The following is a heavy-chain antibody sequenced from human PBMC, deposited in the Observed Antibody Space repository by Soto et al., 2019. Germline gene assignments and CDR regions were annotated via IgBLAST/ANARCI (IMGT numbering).Heavy chain of an antibody. CDR2: IYPRGST. CDR3: ARAGGLGAVAADY. Sequence: QLQLQESGSGLVKPSQTLSLTCAVSGGSISSGGYSWSWIRQPPGKGLEWIGYIYPRGSTSYNPSRQSRVTISVDRSKNQFSLKLSSVTAADTAVYYCARAGGLGAVAADYWGQGTLVTVSS. J-gene: IGHJ4*02. CDR1: GGSISSGGYS. V-gene: IGHV4-30-2*01. D-gene: IGHD6-19*01.